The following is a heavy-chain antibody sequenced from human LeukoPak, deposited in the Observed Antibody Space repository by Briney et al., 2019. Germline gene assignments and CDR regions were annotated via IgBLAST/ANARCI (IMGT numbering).Heavy chain of an antibody. CDR2: ISSSGSTI. CDR1: GFTFSDYY. V-gene: IGHV3-11*01. Sequence: GGSLRLSCAASGFTFSDYYMSWIRQAPGKGLEWVSYISSSGSTIYYADSVKGRFTISRDNAKNSLYLQVNSLRAEDTAVYYCASPAGGSGSYYYYYYGMDVWGQGTTVTVSS. D-gene: IGHD3-10*01. CDR3: ASPAGGSGSYYYYYYGMDV. J-gene: IGHJ6*02.